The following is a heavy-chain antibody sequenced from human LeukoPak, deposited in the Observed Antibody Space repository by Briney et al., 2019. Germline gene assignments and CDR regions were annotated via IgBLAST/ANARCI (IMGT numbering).Heavy chain of an antibody. CDR3: ARWIYDGSDCGLDY. Sequence: PGGSLRLSCAASGFTFSSYWMSWVRQAPGKGLEWVANIKPDGSEKQYVESAKGHFTISRDNAKSSLYLQMNSLRAEDTAVYYCARWIYDGSDCGLDYWGQGSLVTVSS. V-gene: IGHV3-7*04. CDR2: IKPDGSEK. D-gene: IGHD3-22*01. J-gene: IGHJ4*02. CDR1: GFTFSSYW.